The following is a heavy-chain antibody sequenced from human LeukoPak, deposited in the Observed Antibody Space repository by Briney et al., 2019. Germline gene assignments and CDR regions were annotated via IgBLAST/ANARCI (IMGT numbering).Heavy chain of an antibody. Sequence: GGSLRLSCAASGFTFSSYGMSWVRQDPGKGLEWVSAINNSGGGTFYADSVKGRFTISRDNSKNTLYLQMSSLRADDTAVYYCARTLSGYDYWGQGTLVTVSS. CDR3: ARTLSGYDY. V-gene: IGHV3-23*01. CDR1: GFTFSSYG. J-gene: IGHJ4*02. D-gene: IGHD5-12*01. CDR2: INNSGGGT.